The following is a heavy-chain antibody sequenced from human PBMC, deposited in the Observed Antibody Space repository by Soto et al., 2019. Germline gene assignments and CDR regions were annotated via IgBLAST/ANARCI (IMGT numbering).Heavy chain of an antibody. D-gene: IGHD2-15*01. V-gene: IGHV1-69*13. CDR2: IIPIFGTA. CDR3: ARDRVVAATPTWFDP. CDR1: GGTFSSYA. Sequence: ASVKVSCKASGGTFSSYAISWVRQAPGQGLEWMGGIIPIFGTANYAQKFQGRVTITADESTSTAYMELSSLRSEDTAVYYCARDRVVAATPTWFDPWGQGTLVTVSS. J-gene: IGHJ5*02.